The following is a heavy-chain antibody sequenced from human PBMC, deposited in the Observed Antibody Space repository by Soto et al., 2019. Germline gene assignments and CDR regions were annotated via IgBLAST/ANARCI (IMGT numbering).Heavy chain of an antibody. D-gene: IGHD3-10*01. V-gene: IGHV5-10-1*01. CDR3: ARGGAGVRNYYGMDV. Sequence: PGESLKISCKGSGYSFTSYWISWVRQMPGKGLEWMGRIDPSDSYTNYSPSFQGHVTISADKSISTAYLQWSSLKASDTAMYYCARGGAGVRNYYGMDVWGQGTTVTVSS. CDR1: GYSFTSYW. J-gene: IGHJ6*02. CDR2: IDPSDSYT.